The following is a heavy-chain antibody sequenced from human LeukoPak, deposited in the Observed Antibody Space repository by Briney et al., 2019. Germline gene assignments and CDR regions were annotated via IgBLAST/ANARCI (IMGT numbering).Heavy chain of an antibody. Sequence: ASVKVSCKASGYTFTSYGISWVRQAPGQGLEWMGWISAYNGNTNYAQKLQGRVTMTTDTSTSTAYMELRSLRSDDTAVYYCARRAPNNYYSYGMDVWGQGTTVTVSS. J-gene: IGHJ6*02. V-gene: IGHV1-18*01. CDR1: GYTFTSYG. CDR3: ARRAPNNYYSYGMDV. CDR2: ISAYNGNT.